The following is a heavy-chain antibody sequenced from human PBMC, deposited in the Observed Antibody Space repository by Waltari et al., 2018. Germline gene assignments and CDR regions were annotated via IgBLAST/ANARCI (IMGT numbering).Heavy chain of an antibody. CDR1: GFTFTSYA. D-gene: IGHD3-3*01. J-gene: IGHJ4*02. CDR3: ARTRITIFGVVIIDYFDY. V-gene: IGHV3-23*01. CDR2: ISGSGGSI. Sequence: EVQLLESGGGLVQPGGSLRLSCAASGFTFTSYAISWVRQAPGKRLEWVSAISGSGGSIYYADSVKGRFTISRDNSKNTLYLQMNSLRAEDTAVYYCARTRITIFGVVIIDYFDYWGQGTLVTVSS.